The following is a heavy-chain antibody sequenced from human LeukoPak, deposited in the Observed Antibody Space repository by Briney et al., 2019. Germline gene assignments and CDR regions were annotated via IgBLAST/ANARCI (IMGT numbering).Heavy chain of an antibody. CDR1: GFSLSGYW. D-gene: IGHD6-19*01. Sequence: PGGSLRLSCAASGFSLSGYWMTWVRQAPGKGLEWVAVISYDGSNKYYADSVKGRFTISRDNSKNTLYLQMNSLRAEDTAVYYCARDQYSSGLVGYWGQGTLVTVSS. CDR2: ISYDGSNK. CDR3: ARDQYSSGLVGY. J-gene: IGHJ4*02. V-gene: IGHV3-30-3*01.